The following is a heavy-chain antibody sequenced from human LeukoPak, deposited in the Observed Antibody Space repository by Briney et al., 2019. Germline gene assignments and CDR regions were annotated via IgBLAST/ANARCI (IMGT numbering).Heavy chain of an antibody. J-gene: IGHJ4*02. D-gene: IGHD3-10*01. V-gene: IGHV3-23*01. CDR1: GFTFSSYA. CDR3: ARARVHYYDSGFPY. CDR2: ISGSGGST. Sequence: GGSLRLSCAASGFTFSSYAMSWVRQAPGKGLEWVSAISGSGGSTYYADSVKGRFTISRDNSKNTLYLQMNSLRAEDTALYYCARARVHYYDSGFPYSGQGTLVTVSS.